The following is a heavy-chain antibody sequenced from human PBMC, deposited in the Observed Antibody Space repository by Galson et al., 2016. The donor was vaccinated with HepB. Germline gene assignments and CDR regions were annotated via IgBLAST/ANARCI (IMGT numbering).Heavy chain of an antibody. J-gene: IGHJ4*02. D-gene: IGHD3-16*02. V-gene: IGHV3-48*01. CDR2: ISSTSATI. CDR1: GFIFSGYS. CDR3: VPLHLGELPWGGH. Sequence: SLRLSCATSGFIFSGYSMNWVRQAPGKGLEWISYISSTSATIYTADSVKGRFTISRDDSKNSLYLQMNSLKTEDTAVYYCVPLHLGELPWGGHWGQGTLVIVSS.